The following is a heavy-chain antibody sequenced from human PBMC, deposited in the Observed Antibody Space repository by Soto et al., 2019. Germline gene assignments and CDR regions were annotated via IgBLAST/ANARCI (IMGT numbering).Heavy chain of an antibody. Sequence: SETLSLTCPVSGGSIRSSSHYWGWIRQPPGKGLECIGNIYYDGNTYYNPSLESRVTMSVDTSKNQFSLKLSSVAAADTAVYYCARHTDIVSSTVYNWGQGILVTVSS. CDR3: ARHTDIVSSTVYN. CDR1: GGSIRSSSHY. D-gene: IGHD5-12*01. J-gene: IGHJ4*02. CDR2: IYYDGNT. V-gene: IGHV4-39*01.